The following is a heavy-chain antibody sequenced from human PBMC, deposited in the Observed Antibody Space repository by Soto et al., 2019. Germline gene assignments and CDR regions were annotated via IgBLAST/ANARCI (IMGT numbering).Heavy chain of an antibody. CDR3: AKEYYYTMDV. J-gene: IGHJ6*02. CDR2: IDSSTKYT. CDR1: GFTFRDYY. V-gene: IGHV3-11*05. Sequence: QVQLVESGGGLVRPGGSLRLSCEASGFTFRDYYMTWVRQAPGKGLEWLSYIDSSTKYTNYADSVKGRFTIASNNAKNSLYLQMNSMRADDSAVYYCAKEYYYTMDVWGQGTMVTVSS.